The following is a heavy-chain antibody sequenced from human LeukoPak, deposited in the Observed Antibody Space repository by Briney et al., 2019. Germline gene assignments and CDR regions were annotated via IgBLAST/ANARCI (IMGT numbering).Heavy chain of an antibody. CDR2: IYYSGST. D-gene: IGHD6-13*01. CDR3: AGILAAAGYYFDY. V-gene: IGHV4-59*06. CDR1: GGSISSYY. Sequence: PSETLSLTCTVSGGSISSYYWSWIRQPPGKGLEWIGYIYYSGSTYYNPSLKSRVTISVDTSKNQFSLKLSSVTAADTAVYYCAGILAAAGYYFDYWGQGTLVTVSS. J-gene: IGHJ4*02.